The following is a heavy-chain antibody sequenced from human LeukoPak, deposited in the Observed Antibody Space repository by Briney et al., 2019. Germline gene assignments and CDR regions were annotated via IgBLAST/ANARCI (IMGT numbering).Heavy chain of an antibody. D-gene: IGHD3-16*02. CDR2: ISSNGGST. V-gene: IGHV3-64*04. J-gene: IGHJ4*02. CDR1: GFTFSRYD. Sequence: GGSLRLSCSASGFTFSRYDMHWVRQAPGKGLEYVSAISSNGGSTYYADSVKGRFTISRDNSKNTLYLQMNSLRAEDTAVYYCAYDYVWGSYPEYYFDYWGQGTLVTVSS. CDR3: AYDYVWGSYPEYYFDY.